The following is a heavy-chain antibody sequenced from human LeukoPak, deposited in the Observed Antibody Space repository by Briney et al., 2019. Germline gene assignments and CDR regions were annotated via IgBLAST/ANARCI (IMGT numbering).Heavy chain of an antibody. CDR3: ARDLGSGWFDY. CDR1: KFTVSSTY. V-gene: IGHV3-11*04. D-gene: IGHD6-19*01. CDR2: ISSSGSTI. Sequence: PGGSLRLSCAASKFTVSSTYMSWVRQAPGKGLEWVSYISSSGSTIYYADSVKGRFTISRDNAKNSLYLQMNSLRAEDTAVYYCARDLGSGWFDYWGQGTLVTVSS. J-gene: IGHJ4*02.